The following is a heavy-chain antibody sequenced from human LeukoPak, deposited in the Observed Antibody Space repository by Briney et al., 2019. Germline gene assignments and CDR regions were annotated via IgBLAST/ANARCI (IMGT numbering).Heavy chain of an antibody. D-gene: IGHD3-10*01. V-gene: IGHV3-30*02. J-gene: IGHJ4*02. Sequence: GGSLRLSCAASGFTFSSYAMGWVRQAPGKGLEWVAFIRYDGSNKYYADSVKGRFTISRDNSKNTLYLQMNSLRAEDTAVYYCAKLMVRGAYWGQGTLVTVSS. CDR2: IRYDGSNK. CDR3: AKLMVRGAY. CDR1: GFTFSSYA.